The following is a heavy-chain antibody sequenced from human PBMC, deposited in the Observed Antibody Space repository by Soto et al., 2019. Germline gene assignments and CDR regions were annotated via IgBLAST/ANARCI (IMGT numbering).Heavy chain of an antibody. Sequence: QLVQSGGEVKEPGASVQVSCKASGYTFNNYGITWVRQAPGQGLAWLGWISVYNGNKNYAKKVQGRVSMPAYTSTSTAHMELRSLQSDDTAVYFCARVAITLIRGFKVDFYSMDVWGQGTTVTFSS. J-gene: IGHJ6*02. CDR3: ARVAITLIRGFKVDFYSMDV. V-gene: IGHV1-18*01. CDR2: ISVYNGNK. CDR1: GYTFNNYG. D-gene: IGHD3-10*01.